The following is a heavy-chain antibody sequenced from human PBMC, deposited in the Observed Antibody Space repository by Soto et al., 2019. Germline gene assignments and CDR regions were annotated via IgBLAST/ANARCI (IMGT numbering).Heavy chain of an antibody. D-gene: IGHD3-10*01. J-gene: IGHJ4*02. CDR1: GLIFSKNG. V-gene: IGHV3-33*01. Sequence: QVHLVESGGGVVQPGRSLRLSCATSGLIFSKNGMHWVRQAPGKGLEWVAVIWYDGSKKYYADSVKGRFIISRDNLRDTLYLQMNSLRAEDTAVYYCVREPYTMVRGGGFDYWGQGTLVTVSS. CDR3: VREPYTMVRGGGFDY. CDR2: IWYDGSKK.